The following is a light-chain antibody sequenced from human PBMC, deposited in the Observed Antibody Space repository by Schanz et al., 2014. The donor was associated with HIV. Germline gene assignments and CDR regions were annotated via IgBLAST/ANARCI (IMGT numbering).Light chain of an antibody. V-gene: IGKV3-20*01. J-gene: IGKJ3*01. CDR3: QQDGSS. CDR1: QSVNSNF. Sequence: EIVLMQSPGTLSLSPGERGTLSCRASQSVNSNFIGWYQQKPGQAPRLLIYGASNRATGIPDRFSGSGSGTDFILTISRLEPEDFAVYYCQQDGSSFGPGTKVEIK. CDR2: GAS.